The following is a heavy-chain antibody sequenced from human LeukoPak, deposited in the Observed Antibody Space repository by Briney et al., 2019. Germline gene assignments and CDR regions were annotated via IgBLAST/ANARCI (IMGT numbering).Heavy chain of an antibody. V-gene: IGHV1-24*01. D-gene: IGHD6-13*01. CDR1: GYTLTELS. Sequence: GASVKVSCKVSGYTLTELSMHWVRQAPGKGLEWMGGFDPEDGETIYAQKFQGRVTMTEDTSTDTAYMELSSLRSEDTAVYYCATAYHDTIAAAGVGDWGQGTLVTVSS. CDR3: ATAYHDTIAAAGVGD. J-gene: IGHJ4*02. CDR2: FDPEDGET.